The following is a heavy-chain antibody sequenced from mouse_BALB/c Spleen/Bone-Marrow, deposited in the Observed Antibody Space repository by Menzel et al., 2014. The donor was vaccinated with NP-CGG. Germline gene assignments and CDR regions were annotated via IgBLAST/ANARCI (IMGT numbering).Heavy chain of an antibody. CDR1: GYTFSSYW. CDR3: AREDITTVVEMDY. Sequence: VQLQESGAELMKPGASVKISCKATGYTFSSYWIEWVKQRPGHGLEWTGEILPGSGNTNYNEKFKGKATFTADTSSNTAYMQLSSLTSEDSAVYYCAREDITTVVEMDYWGQGTSVTVSS. J-gene: IGHJ4*01. CDR2: ILPGSGNT. D-gene: IGHD1-1*01. V-gene: IGHV1-9*01.